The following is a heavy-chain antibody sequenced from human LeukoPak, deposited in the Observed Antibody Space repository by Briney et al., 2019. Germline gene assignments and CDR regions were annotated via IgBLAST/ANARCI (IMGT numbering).Heavy chain of an antibody. V-gene: IGHV3-21*01. Sequence: GGSLRLSCTGSAFNFRNNWMHWVRQVPGKGLEWVSSISSSSSYIYYADSVKGRFTISRDNAKNSLYLQMNSLRAEDTAVYYCARGGATFDYWGQGTLVTVSS. D-gene: IGHD1-26*01. CDR2: ISSSSSYI. CDR1: AFNFRNNW. J-gene: IGHJ4*02. CDR3: ARGGATFDY.